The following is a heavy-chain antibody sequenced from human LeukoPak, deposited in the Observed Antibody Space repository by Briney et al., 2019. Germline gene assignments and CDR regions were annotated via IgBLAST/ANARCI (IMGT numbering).Heavy chain of an antibody. Sequence: GGSLILSCAASGFTFSSYSMNWVRQAPGKGLEWVSSISSSSSYIYYADSVKGRFTISRDNAKNSLYLQMNSLRAEDTAVYYCARVVWYSSSWDDYWGQGTLVTVSS. J-gene: IGHJ4*02. CDR2: ISSSSSYI. D-gene: IGHD6-13*01. V-gene: IGHV3-21*01. CDR1: GFTFSSYS. CDR3: ARVVWYSSSWDDY.